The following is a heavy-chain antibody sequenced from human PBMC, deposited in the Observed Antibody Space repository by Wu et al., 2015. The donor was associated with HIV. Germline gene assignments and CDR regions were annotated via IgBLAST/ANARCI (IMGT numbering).Heavy chain of an antibody. J-gene: IGHJ4*02. D-gene: IGHD2-15*01. CDR1: GYTFTGYY. CDR3: TRSTFAGGSDTWYSFDK. CDR2: INPKSGGT. Sequence: VQLVQSGAEVKKPGASVKVSCKASGYTFTGYYMHWVRQAPGQGLEWLGWINPKSGGTNYARKFRDRVTMTRDSSVTTAYMELNNLKSEDTAVYFCTRSTFAGGSDTWYSFDKWGQGTLVSVSS. V-gene: IGHV1-2*02.